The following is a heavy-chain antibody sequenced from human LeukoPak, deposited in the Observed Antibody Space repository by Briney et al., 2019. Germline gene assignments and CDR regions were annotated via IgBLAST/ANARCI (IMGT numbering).Heavy chain of an antibody. CDR2: IIPILGIA. D-gene: IGHD3-16*01. CDR3: ARGFGKFSAQGWFDP. CDR1: GGTFSSYA. Sequence: GASVKLSCKASGGTFSSYAISWVRQAPGQGLEWMGRIIPILGIANYAQKFQGRVTITADKSTSTAYMELSSLRSEDTAVYYCARGFGKFSAQGWFDPWGQGTLVTVSS. V-gene: IGHV1-69*04. J-gene: IGHJ5*02.